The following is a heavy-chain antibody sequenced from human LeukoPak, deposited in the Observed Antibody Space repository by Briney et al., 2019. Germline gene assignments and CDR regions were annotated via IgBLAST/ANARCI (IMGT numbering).Heavy chain of an antibody. Sequence: GGSLRLSCAASGFTFSYYYMSWIRQAPGKGLEWVSYISSSGSILYYADSVKGRFTISRDNAKNSLYLQMNSLRAEDTAVYYCARDSSNSYDYWGQGTLVTVSS. CDR1: GFTFSYYY. CDR3: ARDSSNSYDY. J-gene: IGHJ4*02. CDR2: ISSSGSIL. V-gene: IGHV3-11*04. D-gene: IGHD1-1*01.